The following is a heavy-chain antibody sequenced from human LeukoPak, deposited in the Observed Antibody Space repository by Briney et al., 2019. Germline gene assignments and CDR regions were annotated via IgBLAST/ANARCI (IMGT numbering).Heavy chain of an antibody. CDR3: AKPRYSSRGSFDY. D-gene: IGHD6-13*01. CDR1: GFTFSSYA. CDR2: ISGSGGST. Sequence: GGSLRLSCAASGFTFSSYAMSWVRQAPGKGLEWVSAISGSGGSTYYADCVKGRFTISRDNSKNTLYLQMNSLRAEDTAVYYCAKPRYSSRGSFDYWGQGTLVTVSS. V-gene: IGHV3-23*01. J-gene: IGHJ4*02.